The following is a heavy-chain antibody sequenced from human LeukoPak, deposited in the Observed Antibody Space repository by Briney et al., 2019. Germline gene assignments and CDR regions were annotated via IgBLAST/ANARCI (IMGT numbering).Heavy chain of an antibody. J-gene: IGHJ4*02. CDR2: ISAYNGNT. Sequence: GASVKVSCKASGYTFTGYYMHWVRQAPGQGLEWMGWISAYNGNTNYAQKLQGRVTMTTDTSTSTAYMELGSLRSDDTAVYYCAREEGDPYYYGSGSYDYWGQGTLVTVSS. CDR1: GYTFTGYY. D-gene: IGHD3-10*01. CDR3: AREEGDPYYYGSGSYDY. V-gene: IGHV1-18*04.